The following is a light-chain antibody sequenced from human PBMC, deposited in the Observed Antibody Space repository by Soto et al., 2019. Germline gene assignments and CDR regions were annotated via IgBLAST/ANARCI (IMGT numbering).Light chain of an antibody. CDR3: LQDYIYPYT. J-gene: IGKJ2*01. CDR1: QAIRND. V-gene: IGKV1-6*01. Sequence: AIQMTQSPSSLSASVGDGVTITCRASQAIRNDLGWYQQNPGKAPKLLIHSASLLQDGVPPRFSGGGSGTDFTLTIDSLQPEDFATYYCLQDYIYPYTFGQGTKVDIK. CDR2: SAS.